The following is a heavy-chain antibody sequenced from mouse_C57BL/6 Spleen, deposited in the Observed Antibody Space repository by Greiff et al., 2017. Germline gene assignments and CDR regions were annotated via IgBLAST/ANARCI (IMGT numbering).Heavy chain of an antibody. Sequence: EVQRVESGGDLVKPGGSLKLSCAASGFTFSSYGMSWVRQTPDKRLEWVATISSGGSYTYSPDSVKGRFTISRDNAKNTLYLQMSSLKSEDTAVYYCARRGYGSSYDWYFDVWGTGTTVTVSS. V-gene: IGHV5-6*01. CDR3: ARRGYGSSYDWYFDV. D-gene: IGHD1-1*01. J-gene: IGHJ1*03. CDR1: GFTFSSYG. CDR2: ISSGGSYT.